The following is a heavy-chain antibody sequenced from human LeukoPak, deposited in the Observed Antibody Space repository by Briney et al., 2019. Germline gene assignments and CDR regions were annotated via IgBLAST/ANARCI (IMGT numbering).Heavy chain of an antibody. Sequence: GGSLRLSCAASGFTFSSYSMNWVRQAPGKGLEWVSSISSSGSTIYYADSVKGRFTISRDNAKNSLYLQMVSLRAEDTAVYYCAKAQQLWYHFDYWGQGTLVTVSS. CDR3: AKAQQLWYHFDY. CDR2: ISSSGSTI. D-gene: IGHD5-18*01. V-gene: IGHV3-48*04. CDR1: GFTFSSYS. J-gene: IGHJ4*02.